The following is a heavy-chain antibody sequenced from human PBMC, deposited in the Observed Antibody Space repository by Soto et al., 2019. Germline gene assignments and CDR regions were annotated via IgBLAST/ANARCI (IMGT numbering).Heavy chain of an antibody. V-gene: IGHV3-53*04. J-gene: IGHJ4*02. CDR3: ARASGYSSGWPFDY. CDR1: GFTVSSNY. Sequence: EVQLVESGGGLVQPGGSLRLSCAASGFTVSSNYMSWVRQAPGKGLEWVSVIYSGGSTYYADSVKGRFTISRHNSKNTLYLQMNSLRAEHTAVYYCARASGYSSGWPFDYWGQGTLVTVSS. D-gene: IGHD6-19*01. CDR2: IYSGGST.